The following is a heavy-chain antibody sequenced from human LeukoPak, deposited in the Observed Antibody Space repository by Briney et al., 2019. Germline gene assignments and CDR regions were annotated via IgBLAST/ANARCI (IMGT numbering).Heavy chain of an antibody. CDR2: IRQDGSSR. J-gene: IGHJ4*02. Sequence: PGGSLRLSCTASGFTFSTSWMTWVRQAPGKGLEWVANIRQDGSSRYYVDSVKGRFTISRDNAKNSLYLQLNSLRVEDTAVYYCARDLSYFDYWGQGALVTVSS. V-gene: IGHV3-7*01. CDR1: GFTFSTSW. CDR3: ARDLSYFDY.